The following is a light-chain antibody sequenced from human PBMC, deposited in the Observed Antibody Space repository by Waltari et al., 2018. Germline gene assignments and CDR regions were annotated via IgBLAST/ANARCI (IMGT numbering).Light chain of an antibody. CDR1: SSDVGGSKY. V-gene: IGLV2-8*01. Sequence: QSALTQPPSASGSPGQSVTISCAGTSSDVGGSKYVSRYQQHPGKAPKLMIFEVNTRPSGVPDRFSGSKSGNTASLTVSGLQAEDEADYYCSSFAGSNLVLFGGGTKLTVL. J-gene: IGLJ2*01. CDR3: SSFAGSNLVL. CDR2: EVN.